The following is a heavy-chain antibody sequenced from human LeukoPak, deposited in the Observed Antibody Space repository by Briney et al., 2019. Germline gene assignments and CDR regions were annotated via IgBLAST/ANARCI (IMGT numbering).Heavy chain of an antibody. CDR2: TYYSGST. CDR1: GGSISSGGYY. J-gene: IGHJ4*02. CDR3: ARTWELLTFDY. D-gene: IGHD1-26*01. Sequence: SETLSLTCTVSGGSISSGGYYWSWIRQHPGKGLEWIGYTYYSGSTYYNPSLKSRVTISVDTSKNQFSLKLSSVTAADTAVYYCARTWELLTFDYWGQGTLVTVSS. V-gene: IGHV4-31*03.